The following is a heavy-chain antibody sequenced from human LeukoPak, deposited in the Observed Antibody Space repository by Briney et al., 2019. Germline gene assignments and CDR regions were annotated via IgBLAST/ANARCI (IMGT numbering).Heavy chain of an antibody. CDR2: ISNSGGST. D-gene: IGHD4-17*01. CDR3: AKDQGTDYGDPLHC. Sequence: GGSLRLSCTASGFTFSNCAMSWVRQAPGKGLEWVSGISNSGGSTYYADSVRGRFTISRDNSKSTVYLQMNSLRAEDAALYYCAKDQGTDYGDPLHCWGQGTLVTVSS. J-gene: IGHJ4*02. CDR1: GFTFSNCA. V-gene: IGHV3-23*01.